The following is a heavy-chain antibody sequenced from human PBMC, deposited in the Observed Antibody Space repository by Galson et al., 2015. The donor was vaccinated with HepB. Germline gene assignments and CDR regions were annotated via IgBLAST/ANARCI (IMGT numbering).Heavy chain of an antibody. V-gene: IGHV3-9*01. CDR1: GFTFDDYA. Sequence: SLRLSCAASGFTFDDYAMHWVRQAPGKGLEWVSGISWNSGSIGYADSVKGRFTISRDNAKNSLYLQMNSLRAEDTALYYCAKDVSYDSGQIDYWGQGTLVTVSS. J-gene: IGHJ4*02. CDR2: ISWNSGSI. D-gene: IGHD3-22*01. CDR3: AKDVSYDSGQIDY.